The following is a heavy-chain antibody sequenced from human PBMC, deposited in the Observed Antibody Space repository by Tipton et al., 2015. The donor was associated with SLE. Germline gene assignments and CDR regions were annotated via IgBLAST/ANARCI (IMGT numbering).Heavy chain of an antibody. Sequence: LSLTCAASGFTFSDYYMSWIRQAPGKGLEWVSYISSSSSYTNYADSVKGRFTISRDNAKNSLYLQMNSLRAEDTAVYYCARDMVRGVLGAFDIWGQGTMVTVSS. CDR1: GFTFSDYY. V-gene: IGHV3-11*06. CDR2: ISSSSSYT. D-gene: IGHD3-10*01. J-gene: IGHJ3*02. CDR3: ARDMVRGVLGAFDI.